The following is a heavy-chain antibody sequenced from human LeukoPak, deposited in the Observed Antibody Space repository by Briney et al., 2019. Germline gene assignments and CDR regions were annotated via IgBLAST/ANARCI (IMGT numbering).Heavy chain of an antibody. V-gene: IGHV4-34*01. CDR1: GGSFSGYY. Sequence: SETLSLTCAVYGGSFSGYYWSWIRQPPGKGVEWIGEINHSGSTNYNPSLTSRVTISVDTSKNQFSLKLSSVTAADTAVYYCARAEIKLYNQRRYYFDYWGQGTLVTVSS. CDR2: INHSGST. J-gene: IGHJ4*02. CDR3: ARAEIKLYNQRRYYFDY. D-gene: IGHD3-16*02.